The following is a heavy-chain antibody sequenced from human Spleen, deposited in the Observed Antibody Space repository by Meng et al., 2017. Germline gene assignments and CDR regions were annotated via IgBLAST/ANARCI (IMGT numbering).Heavy chain of an antibody. D-gene: IGHD5-12*01. CDR3: AREIYPGQFDY. Sequence: QFQPLELGPRLVKPSETLSLTCSVSGGSIISGSYYWSWIRQPAGKGLEWIGRLSTSGSTNYNPSLKSRVTIPVDTSKNQFSLKLTSVTAADTAVYYCAREIYPGQFDYWGQGTLVTVSS. J-gene: IGHJ4*02. CDR2: LSTSGST. V-gene: IGHV4-61*02. CDR1: GGSIISGSYY.